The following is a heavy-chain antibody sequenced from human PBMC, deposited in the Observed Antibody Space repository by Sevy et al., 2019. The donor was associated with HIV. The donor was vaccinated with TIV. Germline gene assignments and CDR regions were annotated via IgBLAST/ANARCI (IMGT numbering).Heavy chain of an antibody. D-gene: IGHD6-6*01. CDR2: IWYDGSNK. V-gene: IGHV3-33*01. J-gene: IGHJ6*02. Sequence: GGSLRLSCAASGFTFSSYGMHWVRQAPGKGLEWVAVIWYDGSNKYYADSVKGRFTISRNNSKNTPYLQMNSLRAEDTAVYYCARGDSSSRRYYYYGMDVWGQGTTVTVSS. CDR3: ARGDSSSRRYYYYGMDV. CDR1: GFTFSSYG.